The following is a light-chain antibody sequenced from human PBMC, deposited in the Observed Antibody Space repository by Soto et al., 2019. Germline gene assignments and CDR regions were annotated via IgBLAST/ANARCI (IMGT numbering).Light chain of an antibody. CDR2: KAY. CDR3: QQYNSYSWT. CDR1: QSISSW. V-gene: IGKV1-5*03. J-gene: IGKJ1*01. Sequence: DIQMTQSPSTLSASVGDRVTITCRASQSISSWLAWYQQKPGKYPKLLIYKAYSLQSGVPSRFSGCGYGTEFTLTIRSLQPDDFATYYCQQYNSYSWTFGRGHKVE.